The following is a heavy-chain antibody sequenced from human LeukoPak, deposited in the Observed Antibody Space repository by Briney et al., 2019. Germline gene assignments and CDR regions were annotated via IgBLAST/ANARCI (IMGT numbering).Heavy chain of an antibody. CDR3: ARAEDIVVVPAAKNYYYGMDV. D-gene: IGHD2-2*01. Sequence: GASVKVSCKASGGTFSSYAISWVRQAPGQGLEWMGGIIPIFSTANYAQKFQGRVTITADKSTSTAYMELSSLRSEDTAVYYCARAEDIVVVPAAKNYYYGMDVWGKGTTVTVSS. V-gene: IGHV1-69*06. CDR1: GGTFSSYA. J-gene: IGHJ6*04. CDR2: IIPIFSTA.